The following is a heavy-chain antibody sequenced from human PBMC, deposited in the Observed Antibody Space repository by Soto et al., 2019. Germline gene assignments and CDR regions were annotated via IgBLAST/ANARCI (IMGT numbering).Heavy chain of an antibody. V-gene: IGHV3-74*01. CDR1: GFAFSNSW. D-gene: IGHD3-22*01. Sequence: EVQLVESGGGLVQPGGSLRLSCAASGFAFSNSWIRWVRQGPGKGLVWVSHINRDGSGTTYADSVKGRFTSSRDNAKNTVYLQRNSLRAEDTALYYCENDTAYAMDVWGQGTMVTVSS. J-gene: IGHJ6*02. CDR2: INRDGSGT. CDR3: ENDTAYAMDV.